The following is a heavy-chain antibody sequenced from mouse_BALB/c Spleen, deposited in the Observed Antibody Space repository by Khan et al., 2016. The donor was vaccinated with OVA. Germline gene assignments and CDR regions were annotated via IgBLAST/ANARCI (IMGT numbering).Heavy chain of an antibody. V-gene: IGHV5-17*02. Sequence: EVELVESGGGLVQPGGSRKLSCAASGFTFSTYGMHWVRQAPEKGLEWVAYISGDSSTIYYADIVKGRFTISRDNPKNTLFLQMTSLMSEDTARYYCARSYFYGYYFDYWGPGTTLTVSS. CDR2: ISGDSSTI. J-gene: IGHJ2*01. CDR3: ARSYFYGYYFDY. CDR1: GFTFSTYG. D-gene: IGHD1-1*01.